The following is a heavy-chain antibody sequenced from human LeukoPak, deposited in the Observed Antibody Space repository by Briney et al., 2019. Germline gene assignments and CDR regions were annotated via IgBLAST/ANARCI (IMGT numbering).Heavy chain of an antibody. V-gene: IGHV4-34*01. D-gene: IGHD3-22*01. CDR2: INHSGST. Sequence: SETLSLTCAVYGGSFSGYYWSWIRQPPGKGLEWIGEINHSGSTNYNPSLKSRVTISVDTSKNQFSLKLSSVTAADTAVYYCARRKYYYDSSGYYGYFDYWGQGTLVTVSS. CDR3: ARRKYYYDSSGYYGYFDY. CDR1: GGSFSGYY. J-gene: IGHJ4*02.